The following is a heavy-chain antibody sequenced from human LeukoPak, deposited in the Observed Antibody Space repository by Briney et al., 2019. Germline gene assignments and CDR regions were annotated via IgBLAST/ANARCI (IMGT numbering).Heavy chain of an antibody. CDR2: ISYDGSNK. CDR1: GFTFSSYG. CDR3: AKDSTGVTDY. V-gene: IGHV3-30*18. D-gene: IGHD3-10*01. Sequence: PGESLRLSCAASGFTFSSYGMHWVGQAPGKGLEWVAVISYDGSNKYYADSVKGRFTISRDNSKNTLYLQMNSLRAEDTAVYYCAKDSTGVTDYWGQGTLVTVSS. J-gene: IGHJ4*02.